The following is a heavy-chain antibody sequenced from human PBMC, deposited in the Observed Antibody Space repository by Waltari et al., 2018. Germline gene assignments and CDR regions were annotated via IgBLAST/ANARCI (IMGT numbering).Heavy chain of an antibody. V-gene: IGHV1-2*02. D-gene: IGHD6-19*01. J-gene: IGHJ4*02. CDR1: GYTFSGCY. CDR3: ARGGYNSGRWN. CDR2: INPYNGGT. Sequence: QVQLVQSGAEVKKPGASVKISCRASGYTFSGCYMHWVRQAPGQGLECRGWINPYNGGTNYDQKFQGSVTRTIDTSISTAYRQLSRLRYDDTTMYYCARGGYNSGRWNWGQGTLVTVSS.